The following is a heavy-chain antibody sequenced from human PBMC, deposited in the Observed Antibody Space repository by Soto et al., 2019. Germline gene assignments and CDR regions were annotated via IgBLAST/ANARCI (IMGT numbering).Heavy chain of an antibody. D-gene: IGHD2-2*01. CDR2: IIPIFGIA. CDR3: AGEDRARGTGLVPAAIDGLDV. J-gene: IGHJ6*02. V-gene: IGHV1-69*08. CDR1: GGTFSRYS. Sequence: QVQLVQSGAEVKKPGSSVKVSCKASGGTFSRYSITWVRQAPGHGLEWIGRIIPIFGIARYAQQFQGRVTSSADERTRRAYVEQGGLRSDEAAVYYCAGEDRARGTGLVPAAIDGLDVWGQGTTVTVSS.